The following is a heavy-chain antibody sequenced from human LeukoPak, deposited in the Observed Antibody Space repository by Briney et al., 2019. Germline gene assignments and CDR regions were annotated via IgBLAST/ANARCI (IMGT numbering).Heavy chain of an antibody. V-gene: IGHV3-30*02. CDR1: GFTFSSYG. CDR3: AKNRLSHGSRVLRFFTAPFDY. J-gene: IGHJ4*02. D-gene: IGHD3-3*01. CDR2: IRYDGSNK. Sequence: GGSLRLSCAASGFTFSSYGMHWVRQAPGKGLEWVAFIRYDGSNKYYADSVKGRFTISRDNSKNTLYLQMNSLRAEDTAVYYCAKNRLSHGSRVLRFFTAPFDYWGQGTLVTVSS.